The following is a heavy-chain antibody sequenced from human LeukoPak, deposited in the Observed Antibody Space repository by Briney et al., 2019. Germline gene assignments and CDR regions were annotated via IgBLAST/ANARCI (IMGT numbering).Heavy chain of an antibody. V-gene: IGHV4-39*07. Sequence: SETLSLTCTVSGASISGSGFYWGWIRQPPGKGLEWIGNIYYSGSAYYNASLESRVTILIDTSKNQFSLKLNSVTAADTAVYYCASRKLGNDYWGQGTLVTVSS. CDR2: IYYSGSA. D-gene: IGHD7-27*01. CDR1: GASISGSGFY. CDR3: ASRKLGNDY. J-gene: IGHJ4*02.